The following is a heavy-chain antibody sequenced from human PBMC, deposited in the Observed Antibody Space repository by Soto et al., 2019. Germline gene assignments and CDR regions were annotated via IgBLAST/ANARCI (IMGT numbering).Heavy chain of an antibody. CDR3: AREADIEENYYYGRDV. CDR2: IIPIFGTA. Sequence: GASVKVSCKASGGTFSSYAISWVRQAPGQGLEWMGGIIPIFGTANYAQKFQGRVTITADESTSTAYMELSSLRSEDTAVYYCAREADIEENYYYGRDVWGQGTRVTVS. V-gene: IGHV1-69*13. J-gene: IGHJ6*02. CDR1: GGTFSSYA. D-gene: IGHD2-15*01.